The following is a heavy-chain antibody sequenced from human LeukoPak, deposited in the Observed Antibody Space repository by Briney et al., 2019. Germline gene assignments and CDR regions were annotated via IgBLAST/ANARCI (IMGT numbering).Heavy chain of an antibody. J-gene: IGHJ4*02. CDR1: GFTLSGST. D-gene: IGHD4-17*01. Sequence: QPGGSLRLSCAASGFTLSGSTLHWVRQASGKGLEWVGRIRSKANRDATAYAASVKGRFTISRDDSKNTAYLEMNSLKTEDTAVYYCTKLSDNGEEIYDYRGQGTLVTVSS. V-gene: IGHV3-73*01. CDR3: TKLSDNGEEIYDY. CDR2: IRSKANRDAT.